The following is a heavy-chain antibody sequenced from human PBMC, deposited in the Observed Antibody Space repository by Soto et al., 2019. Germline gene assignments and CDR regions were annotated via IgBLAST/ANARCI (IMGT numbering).Heavy chain of an antibody. CDR3: AKGTPSSYYYDSSGYYHWFDP. CDR1: GFTFSSYA. Sequence: GGSLRLSCAASGFTFSSYAMSWVRQAPGKGLEWVSAISGSGGSTYYADSVKGRFTISRDNSKNTLYLQMNSLRAEDTAVYYCAKGTPSSYYYDSSGYYHWFDPWGQGTLVTVSS. D-gene: IGHD3-22*01. J-gene: IGHJ5*02. CDR2: ISGSGGST. V-gene: IGHV3-23*01.